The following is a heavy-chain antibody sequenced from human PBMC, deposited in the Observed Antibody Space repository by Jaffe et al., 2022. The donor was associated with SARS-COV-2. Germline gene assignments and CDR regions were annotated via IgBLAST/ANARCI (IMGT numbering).Heavy chain of an antibody. CDR2: ISSSSSYI. D-gene: IGHD3-10*01. CDR1: GFTFSSYS. J-gene: IGHJ3*02. Sequence: EVQLVESGGGLVKPGGSLRLSCAASGFTFSSYSMNWVRQAPGKGLEWVSSISSSSSYIYYADSVKGRFTISRDNAKNSLYLQMNSLRAEDTAVYYCAREVTMVRGVITNAFDIWGQGTMVTVSS. V-gene: IGHV3-21*01. CDR3: AREVTMVRGVITNAFDI.